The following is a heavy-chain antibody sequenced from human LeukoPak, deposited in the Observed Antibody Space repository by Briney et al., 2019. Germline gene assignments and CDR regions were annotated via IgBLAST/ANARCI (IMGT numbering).Heavy chain of an antibody. J-gene: IGHJ4*02. CDR3: ARGKNDYVWGSYRLFDY. CDR2: INPNSGGT. Sequence: ASVKVSCKASGYTFTGYYMHWVRQAPGQGLEWMGWINPNSGGTNYAQKFQGWVTMTRDTSISTAYMELSRLRSDDTAVYYCARGKNDYVWGSYRLFDYWGQGTLVTVSS. D-gene: IGHD3-16*02. CDR1: GYTFTGYY. V-gene: IGHV1-2*04.